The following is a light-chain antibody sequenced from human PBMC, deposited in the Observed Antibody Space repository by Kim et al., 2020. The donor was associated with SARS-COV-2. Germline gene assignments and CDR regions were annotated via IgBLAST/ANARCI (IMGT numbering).Light chain of an antibody. CDR1: QSVGSN. CDR2: GAS. Sequence: SPGERAALSCRASQSVGSNLAWYQQRPGQAPRLLIYGASTRATGIPDRFSGSGSATDFTLTISSLQSEDSAVYYCQQYNQWPPEYTFGQGTKLEI. J-gene: IGKJ2*01. CDR3: QQYNQWPPEYT. V-gene: IGKV3-15*01.